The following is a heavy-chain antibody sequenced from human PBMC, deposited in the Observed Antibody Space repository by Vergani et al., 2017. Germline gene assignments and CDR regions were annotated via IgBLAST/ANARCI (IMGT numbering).Heavy chain of an antibody. J-gene: IGHJ5*02. CDR1: GGTFSSYA. CDR2: IIPILGTA. CDR3: ARDPGVGAYGNWFDP. Sequence: QVQLVQSGAEVKKPGSSVKVSCKASGGTFSSYAISWVRQAPGQGLEWMGRIIPILGTANYAQKLQGRVTMTTDTSTSTAYMELRSLRSDDTAVYYCARDPGVGAYGNWFDPWGQGTLVTVSS. V-gene: IGHV1-69*04. D-gene: IGHD1-26*01.